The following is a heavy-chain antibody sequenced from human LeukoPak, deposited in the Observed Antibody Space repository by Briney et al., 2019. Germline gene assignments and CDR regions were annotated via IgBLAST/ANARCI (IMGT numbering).Heavy chain of an antibody. Sequence: SETLSLTCTVSGGSISSSSYYWGWIRQPPGKGLEWIGSIYYSGSTYYNPSLKSRVTISVDTSKNQFSLKLSSVTAADTAVYYCARELAARPYYYYYYMDVWGKGTTVTVSS. J-gene: IGHJ6*03. D-gene: IGHD6-6*01. CDR3: ARELAARPYYYYYYMDV. CDR2: IYYSGST. CDR1: GGSISSSSYY. V-gene: IGHV4-39*07.